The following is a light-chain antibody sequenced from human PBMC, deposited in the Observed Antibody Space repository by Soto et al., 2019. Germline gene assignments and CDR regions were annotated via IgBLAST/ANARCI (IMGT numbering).Light chain of an antibody. V-gene: IGLV1-44*01. J-gene: IGLJ3*02. CDR3: AAWDASLNGHWV. Sequence: QPVLTQPPSASGTPGQRVTISCSGSSSNIGSNSVNWYQHLPGTAPKVLIYSNNQRPSGVPGRFSGSKSGTSASLTISGLQSEDEADYYCAAWDASLNGHWVFGGGTKLTVL. CDR2: SNN. CDR1: SSNIGSNS.